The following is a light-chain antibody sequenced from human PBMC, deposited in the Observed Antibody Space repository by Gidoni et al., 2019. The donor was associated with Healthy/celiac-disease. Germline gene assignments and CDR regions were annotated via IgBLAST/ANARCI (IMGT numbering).Light chain of an antibody. V-gene: IGLV2-14*03. CDR3: SSYTSSSTGV. J-gene: IGLJ1*01. CDR1: SSDVGGYNY. CDR2: DVS. Sequence: QSALTQPASVSGPPGHSITISCTGTSSDVGGYNYVSWYQQHPGKAPKLMIYDVSNRPSGVSNRFSGSKSGNTASLTISGLQAEDEADYYCSSYTSSSTGVFGTGTKVTVL.